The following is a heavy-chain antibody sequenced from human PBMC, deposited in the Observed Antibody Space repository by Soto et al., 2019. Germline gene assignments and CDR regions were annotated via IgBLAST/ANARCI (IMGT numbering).Heavy chain of an antibody. CDR1: GFTFSSYG. J-gene: IGHJ6*03. CDR2: IWYDGSNK. Sequence: QVQLVESGGGVVQPGRSLRLSCAASGFTFSSYGMHWVRQAPGKGLEWVAVIWYDGSNKYYADSVKGRFTISRDNSKNTLYLQMNSLRAEDTAVYYCARGNYGSGSRSRCRYYYYYMDVWGKGTTVTVSS. CDR3: ARGNYGSGSRSRCRYYYYYMDV. D-gene: IGHD3-10*01. V-gene: IGHV3-33*01.